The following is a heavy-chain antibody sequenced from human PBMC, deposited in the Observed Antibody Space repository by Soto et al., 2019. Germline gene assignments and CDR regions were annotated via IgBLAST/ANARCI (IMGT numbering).Heavy chain of an antibody. D-gene: IGHD4-17*01. V-gene: IGHV3-33*01. CDR2: IWYDGSNK. CDR1: GFTFSSYG. J-gene: IGHJ4*02. CDR3: ARKGPTVNYFDY. Sequence: GGSLRLSCAASGFTFSSYGMHWVRQAPGKGLEWVAVIWYDGSNKYYADSVKGRFTISRDNSKNTLYLQMNSLRAEDTAVYYCARKGPTVNYFDYWGQGTLVTVSS.